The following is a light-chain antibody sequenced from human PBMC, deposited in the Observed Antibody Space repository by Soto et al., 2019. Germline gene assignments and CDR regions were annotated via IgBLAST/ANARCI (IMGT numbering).Light chain of an antibody. J-gene: IGLJ1*01. CDR2: DVS. CDR3: SSYTSSSTLLYV. CDR1: SSDVGGYNY. V-gene: IGLV2-14*01. Sequence: QSALTQPASVSGSPGQSITISCTGTSSDVGGYNYVSWYQQHPAKAPKLMIYDVSNRPSGVSNRFSGSKSGNTASLTTSGLQAEDEADYYCSSYTSSSTLLYVVGTGTKVTVL.